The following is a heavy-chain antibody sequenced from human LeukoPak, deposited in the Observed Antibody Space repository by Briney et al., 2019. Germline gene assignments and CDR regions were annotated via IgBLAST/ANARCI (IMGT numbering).Heavy chain of an antibody. D-gene: IGHD5-24*01. CDR1: GFTFSSYG. CDR2: IGGSGGST. V-gene: IGHV3-23*01. Sequence: GGSLRLSCAASGFTFSSYGMSWVRQAPGKGLEWVSAIGGSGGSTYYADSVKGRFTISRDNSKNTLYLQMNSLRAEDTAVYYCASQLQLGDYWGQGTLVTVSS. J-gene: IGHJ4*02. CDR3: ASQLQLGDY.